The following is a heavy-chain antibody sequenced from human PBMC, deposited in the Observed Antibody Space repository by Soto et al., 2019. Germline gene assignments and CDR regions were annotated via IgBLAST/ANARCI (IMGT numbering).Heavy chain of an antibody. Sequence: SLRLSCAASGFTFRSFGMHWVRQAPGKGMEWVALISYDGSDEYYADSVKGRFTVSRDNSKNTLYLRMNSLQVEDTAIYYCAKHLDYTPSEGMYVWGQGTTVTVS. CDR3: AKHLDYTPSEGMYV. V-gene: IGHV3-30*18. CDR2: ISYDGSDE. J-gene: IGHJ6*02. D-gene: IGHD2-2*02. CDR1: GFTFRSFG.